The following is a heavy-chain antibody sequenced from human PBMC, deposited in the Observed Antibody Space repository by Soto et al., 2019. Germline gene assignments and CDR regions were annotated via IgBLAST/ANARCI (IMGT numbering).Heavy chain of an antibody. V-gene: IGHV3-7*01. CDR3: AKDGYYNGFDV. Sequence: GGSLRLSCEASGLTFSRYWMTWVRQAPGKGLEWVANIKQDGSEKYYADSVKGRFTISRDNSKKSLYLQMNSLRAEDTAVYHCAKDGYYNGFDVSGQGTTVTVSS. J-gene: IGHJ6*02. CDR2: IKQDGSEK. CDR1: GLTFSRYW.